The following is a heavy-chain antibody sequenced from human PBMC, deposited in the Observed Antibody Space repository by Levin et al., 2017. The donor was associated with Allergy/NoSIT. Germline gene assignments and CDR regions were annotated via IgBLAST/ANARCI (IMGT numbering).Heavy chain of an antibody. CDR2: ISSSGSTI. D-gene: IGHD5-18*01. V-gene: IGHV3-11*01. J-gene: IGHJ6*02. CDR1: GFTFSDYY. Sequence: GESLKISCAASGFTFSDYYMSWIRQAPGKGLEWVSYISSSGSTIYYADSVKGRFTISRDNAKNSLYLQMNSLRAEDTAVYYCARGGYSYGAYYYYYGMDVWGQGTTVTVSS. CDR3: ARGGYSYGAYYYYYGMDV.